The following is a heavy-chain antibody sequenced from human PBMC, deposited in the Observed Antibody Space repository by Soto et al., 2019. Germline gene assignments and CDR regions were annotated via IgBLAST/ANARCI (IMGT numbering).Heavy chain of an antibody. V-gene: IGHV3-33*01. Sequence: GGSLRLSCTASGFTFNSYGFNWVRQARGKGLEWVAVIWYDGNTKYYADSVKGRFTISRDNLRSTVYLQMNSLTAEDTAVYYCARPLVAPVAGPYYYGMDVWGQGTTVTVSS. J-gene: IGHJ6*02. CDR2: IWYDGNTK. D-gene: IGHD6-19*01. CDR1: GFTFNSYG. CDR3: ARPLVAPVAGPYYYGMDV.